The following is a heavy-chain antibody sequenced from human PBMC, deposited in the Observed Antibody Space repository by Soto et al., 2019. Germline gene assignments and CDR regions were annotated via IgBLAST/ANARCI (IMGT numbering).Heavy chain of an antibody. CDR2: IVVASGYS. V-gene: IGHV1-58*01. D-gene: IGHD6-19*01. CDR1: GFTFGSSA. Sequence: LVQSGPDVKKPGTSVKVSCKTSGFTFGSSAVQWVRQVRGQRLEWIGWIVVASGYSNVAQKFQDRVSLTRDLSTNTDFMELSSLPSEDSALYYCAADVIGVAGDFDHWGQGTLVSVSS. J-gene: IGHJ4*02. CDR3: AADVIGVAGDFDH.